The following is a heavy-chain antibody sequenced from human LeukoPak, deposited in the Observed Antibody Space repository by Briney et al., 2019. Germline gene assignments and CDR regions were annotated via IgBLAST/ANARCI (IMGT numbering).Heavy chain of an antibody. CDR2: VNRNGSET. Sequence: GGSLRLSCAASGFALSSHWMTWVRQVPGRGPEWVANVNRNGSETYYLDSVKGRFTISKDNAKNSLYLQMNSLRAEDTALYHCARNNGMDVWGQGTTVIVSS. V-gene: IGHV3-7*03. J-gene: IGHJ6*02. CDR1: GFALSSHW. CDR3: ARNNGMDV.